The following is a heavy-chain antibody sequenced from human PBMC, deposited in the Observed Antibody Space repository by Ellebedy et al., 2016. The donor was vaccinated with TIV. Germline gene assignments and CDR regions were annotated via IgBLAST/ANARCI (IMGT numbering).Heavy chain of an antibody. CDR2: ISGSGGST. J-gene: IGHJ3*02. CDR3: ARVNDAFDI. CDR1: GFTFSSYA. V-gene: IGHV3-23*01. Sequence: GESLKISXAASGFTFSSYAMSWVRQAPGKGLEWVSAISGSGGSTYYADSVKGRFTISRDNAKNSLYLQMNSLRAEDTAVYYCARVNDAFDIWGQGTMVTVSS.